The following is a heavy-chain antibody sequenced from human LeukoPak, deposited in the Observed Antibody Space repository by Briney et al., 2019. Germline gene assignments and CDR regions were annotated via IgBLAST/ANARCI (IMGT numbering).Heavy chain of an antibody. D-gene: IGHD3-22*01. CDR1: GGSLASFNYY. J-gene: IGHJ4*02. Sequence: KTSDTLSLTCTISGGSLASFNYYWGWIRQPPGKGLEWIGSIYYSGATSYNPPLESRVTIFGDTPKNQFSLTLNSVTAADTAVYYCARHIRDYASSRYYLAYFDYWGQGILVTVSS. CDR3: ARHIRDYASSRYYLAYFDY. CDR2: IYYSGAT. V-gene: IGHV4-39*01.